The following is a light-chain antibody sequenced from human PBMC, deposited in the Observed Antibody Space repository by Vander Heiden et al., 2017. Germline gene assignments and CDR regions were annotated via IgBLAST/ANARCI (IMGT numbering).Light chain of an antibody. CDR2: GAS. V-gene: IGKV3-15*01. Sequence: EIVMTQSPATLSVSPGERATLSCRASQSVSSNLAWYQQKPGQAPRLLIYGASTRATGIPARFSGSGSGTEFTLTISSLQSEDFAVYYCQQYNNWRTFGGGTKLEIK. CDR3: QQYNNWRT. CDR1: QSVSSN. J-gene: IGKJ4*01.